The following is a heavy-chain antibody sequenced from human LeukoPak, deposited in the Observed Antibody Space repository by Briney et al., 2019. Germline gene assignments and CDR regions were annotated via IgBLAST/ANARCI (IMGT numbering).Heavy chain of an antibody. Sequence: SGTLSLTCTVSGYSISSGYYWGWIRQPPGKGLEWIGSIYHSGSTYYNPSLKSRVTISVDTSKNQFSLKLSSVTAADTAVYYCARRIYGNDAFDIWGQGTMVTVSS. CDR1: GYSISSGYY. CDR3: ARRIYGNDAFDI. D-gene: IGHD4-17*01. CDR2: IYHSGST. V-gene: IGHV4-38-2*02. J-gene: IGHJ3*02.